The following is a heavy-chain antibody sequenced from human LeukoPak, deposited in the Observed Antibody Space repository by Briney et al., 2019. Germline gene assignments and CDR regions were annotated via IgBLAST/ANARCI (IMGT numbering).Heavy chain of an antibody. CDR2: IYSGGST. Sequence: PGGSLRLSCAASGFIVSSDYISWVRQTPGRGLEWVSVIYSGGSTFYADSVKGRFTISRDNSKNTVYLQMSSLRAEDTAVYYCASGGKYCTGGACYGDWGQGTLVTVSS. V-gene: IGHV3-53*01. J-gene: IGHJ4*02. CDR3: ASGGKYCTGGACYGD. CDR1: GFIVSSDY. D-gene: IGHD2-8*02.